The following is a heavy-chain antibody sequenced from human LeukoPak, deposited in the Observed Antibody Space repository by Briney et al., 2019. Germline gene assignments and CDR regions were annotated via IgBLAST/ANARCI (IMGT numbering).Heavy chain of an antibody. CDR1: GFTFSSYG. Sequence: GGSLRLSCAASGFTFSSYGMHWVRQAPGKGLEWVAVIWYDGSNKYYADSVKGRFTISRDNSKNTLYLQMNSLRAEDTAVYYCAKDSSGSGYPTWGQGILVTVSS. CDR2: IWYDGSNK. D-gene: IGHD3-22*01. V-gene: IGHV3-33*06. CDR3: AKDSSGSGYPT. J-gene: IGHJ5*02.